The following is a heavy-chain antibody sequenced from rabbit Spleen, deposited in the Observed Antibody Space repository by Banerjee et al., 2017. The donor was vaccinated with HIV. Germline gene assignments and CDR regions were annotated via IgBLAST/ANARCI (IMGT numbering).Heavy chain of an antibody. V-gene: IGHV1S45*01. Sequence: QEQLVESGGGLVKPGASLTLTCIASGVSFSDSFYMCWVRQAPGKGLEWIACIELGSGAFTYFATWAKGRFTISKTSSTTVTLHMTRLTAADTATYFCARDTSSSFSSYGMDLWRPGTLVTVS. J-gene: IGHJ6*01. CDR1: GVSFSDSFY. CDR2: IELGSGAFT. D-gene: IGHD1-1*01. CDR3: ARDTSSSFSSYGMDL.